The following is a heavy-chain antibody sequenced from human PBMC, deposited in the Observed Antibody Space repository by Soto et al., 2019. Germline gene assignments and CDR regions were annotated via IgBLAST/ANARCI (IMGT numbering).Heavy chain of an antibody. J-gene: IGHJ2*01. Sequence: QVQLVESGGGVVQPGRSLRLSCAASGFTFSSYAMHWVRQAPGKGLEWVAVISYDGSNKYYADSVKGRFTISRDNSKNTLYLQMNSLRAEDTAVYYCVREMGWYFDLWGRGTLVTVSS. CDR3: VREMGWYFDL. CDR2: ISYDGSNK. CDR1: GFTFSSYA. V-gene: IGHV3-30-3*01.